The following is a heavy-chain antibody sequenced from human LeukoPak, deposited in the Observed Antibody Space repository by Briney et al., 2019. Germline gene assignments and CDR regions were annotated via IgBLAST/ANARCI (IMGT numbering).Heavy chain of an antibody. D-gene: IGHD4-23*01. Sequence: SVKVSCKASGFTFTSSAMQWVRQARGQRLEWIGWIVVGSGNTNYAQKFQERVTMTRDTSISTAYMELSSLRSEDTAVYFCARSNYGGKRWFDPWGQGTLVIVSS. CDR3: ARSNYGGKRWFDP. CDR2: IVVGSGNT. V-gene: IGHV1-58*02. CDR1: GFTFTSSA. J-gene: IGHJ5*02.